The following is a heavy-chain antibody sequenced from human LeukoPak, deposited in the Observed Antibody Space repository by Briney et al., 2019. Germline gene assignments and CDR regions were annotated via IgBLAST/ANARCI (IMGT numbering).Heavy chain of an antibody. CDR1: GFTFSSYS. CDR2: IGSSSNYI. V-gene: IGHV3-21*01. Sequence: GGSLRLSCAASGFTFSSYSMNWVRQAPGKGLEWVSSIGSSSNYIYYSDSVKGRFTISRDNANNSLYLQMNSLRAEDTAVYYCARELSFGEFTFDYWGQGTLVTVSS. D-gene: IGHD3-16*01. CDR3: ARELSFGEFTFDY. J-gene: IGHJ4*02.